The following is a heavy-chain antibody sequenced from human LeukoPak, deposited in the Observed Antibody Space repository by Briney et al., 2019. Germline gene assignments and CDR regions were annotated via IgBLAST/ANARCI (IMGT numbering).Heavy chain of an antibody. V-gene: IGHV4-34*01. D-gene: IGHD5-18*01. CDR2: INHSGST. CDR1: GGAFSGYY. Sequence: SETLSLTCAVYGGAFSGYYWSWLRQPPGKGLEWIGEINHSGSTNYNPYLKSRVTISVDTAKNQFSLKLSSVTAADTAVYYCARGEGYSYGYPYWGQGTLVTVSS. CDR3: ARGEGYSYGYPY. J-gene: IGHJ4*02.